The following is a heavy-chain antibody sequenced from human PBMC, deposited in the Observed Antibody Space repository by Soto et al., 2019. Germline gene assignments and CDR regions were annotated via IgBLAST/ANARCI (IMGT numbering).Heavy chain of an antibody. Sequence: ASVKVSCKASGYTFTSYYMHWVRQAPGQGLEWMGIINPSGGSTSYAQKFQGRVTMTRDTSTDTAYMELSSLRSEDTAVYYCATLSTSSSFDYWGQGTLVTGSS. D-gene: IGHD6-6*01. CDR1: GYTFTSYY. V-gene: IGHV1-46*01. CDR2: INPSGGST. CDR3: ATLSTSSSFDY. J-gene: IGHJ4*02.